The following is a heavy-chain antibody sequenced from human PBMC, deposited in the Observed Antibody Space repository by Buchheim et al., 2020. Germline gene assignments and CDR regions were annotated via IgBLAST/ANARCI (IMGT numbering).Heavy chain of an antibody. J-gene: IGHJ5*02. CDR1: GGSFSGYY. D-gene: IGHD6-6*01. V-gene: IGHV4-34*01. CDR2: INHSGST. Sequence: QVQLQQWGAGLLKPSETLSLTCAVYGGSFSGYYWSWIRQPPGKGLEWIGEINHSGSTNYNPSLKSRVTISVDTSKNQFSLKLSSVTAADTAVYYCARVLLAGIAARGGWFDPWGQGTL. CDR3: ARVLLAGIAARGGWFDP.